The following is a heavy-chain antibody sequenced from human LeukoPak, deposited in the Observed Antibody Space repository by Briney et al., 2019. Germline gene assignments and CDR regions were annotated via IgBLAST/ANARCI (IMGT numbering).Heavy chain of an antibody. V-gene: IGHV3-23*01. Sequence: AGGSLRLSCAASGFTFSSYAMHWVRQAPGKGLEWVSGINGGGGGGTFHADSVRGRFTISRDNSKNTLYLQMSSLRAEDTAVYYCAASLPNIVVVPAAKGPFGSWGQGTLVTVSS. D-gene: IGHD2-2*01. CDR3: AASLPNIVVVPAAKGPFGS. CDR1: GFTFSSYA. J-gene: IGHJ5*02. CDR2: INGGGGGGT.